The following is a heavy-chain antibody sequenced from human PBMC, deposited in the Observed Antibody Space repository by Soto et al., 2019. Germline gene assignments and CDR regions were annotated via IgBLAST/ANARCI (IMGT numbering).Heavy chain of an antibody. CDR3: ARDKDWAFDY. CDR2: IFVDSSTI. Sequence: PGGSLRLSCAASGFTFSSYSMVWVRQAPGKGLEWISYIFVDSSTIYYADSVKGRFTVSRDNSQNSLFLLMNSLRAEDTAVYYCARDKDWAFDYWGQGTLVTVPQ. J-gene: IGHJ4*02. D-gene: IGHD3-9*01. V-gene: IGHV3-48*04. CDR1: GFTFSSYS.